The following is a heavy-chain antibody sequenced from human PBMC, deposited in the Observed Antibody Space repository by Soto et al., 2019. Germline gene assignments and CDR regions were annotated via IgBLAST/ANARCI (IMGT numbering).Heavy chain of an antibody. CDR1: GGSISSDDYY. D-gene: IGHD5-12*01. J-gene: IGHJ3*02. V-gene: IGHV4-30-4*01. CDR2: IYYSGST. Sequence: QVQLQESGPGLVKPSQTVSLTCTVSGGSISSDDYYWTWIRQPPGKGLEWIGYIYYSGSTYYNPSLKSRVTISVDTSKNQFSLKLSSVTAADTAVYYCARESLYDYVGNPWIWGQGTMVTVSS. CDR3: ARESLYDYVGNPWI.